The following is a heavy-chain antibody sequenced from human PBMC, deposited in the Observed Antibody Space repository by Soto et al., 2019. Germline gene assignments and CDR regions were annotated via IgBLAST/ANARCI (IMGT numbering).Heavy chain of an antibody. D-gene: IGHD6-19*01. CDR2: IYYSGST. Sequence: SETLSLTCTVSGGSISSSSYYWGWIRQPPGKGLEWIGSIYYSGSTYYNPPLKSRVTISVDTSKNQFSLKLSSVTAADTAVYYCARHGIAVAATFMHFDNWGQGTLLTVSS. J-gene: IGHJ4*02. CDR3: ARHGIAVAATFMHFDN. CDR1: GGSISSSSYY. V-gene: IGHV4-39*01.